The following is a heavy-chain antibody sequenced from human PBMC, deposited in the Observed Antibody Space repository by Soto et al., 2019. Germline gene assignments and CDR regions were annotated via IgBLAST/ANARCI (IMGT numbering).Heavy chain of an antibody. CDR3: ARGREFGAGAIPYYYCGMDV. V-gene: IGHV6-1*01. Sequence: QVQLQQSGPGLVKPSQTLSLTCAISGDSVSSNSAAWNWIRQSPSRGLEWLGRTYYRSKWYNDYAVSVKSRITINPDTSKNQFSLQLNSVTPEDTAVYYCARGREFGAGAIPYYYCGMDVWGQGTTVTVSS. CDR2: TYYRSKWYN. J-gene: IGHJ6*02. D-gene: IGHD1-26*01. CDR1: GDSVSSNSAA.